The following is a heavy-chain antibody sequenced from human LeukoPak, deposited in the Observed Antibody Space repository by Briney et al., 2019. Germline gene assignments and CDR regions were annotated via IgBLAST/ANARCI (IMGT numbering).Heavy chain of an antibody. V-gene: IGHV3-7*01. J-gene: IGHJ3*02. D-gene: IGHD2-2*01. CDR2: IKEDGSAK. Sequence: GGSQRLSCAASGFTFSNYWMSWVRQAPGKGLEWLANIKEDGSAKNYEDPVKGRFTISRDNAKSSLYLQMNSLRAEDTAVYYCAREIPGALTAFDIWGQGTMVTVSS. CDR3: AREIPGALTAFDI. CDR1: GFTFSNYW.